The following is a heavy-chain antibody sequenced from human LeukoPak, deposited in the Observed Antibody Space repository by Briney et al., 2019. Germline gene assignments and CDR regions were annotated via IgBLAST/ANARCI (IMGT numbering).Heavy chain of an antibody. CDR2: ISGSGGST. D-gene: IGHD1-26*01. Sequence: GGSLRLSCAASGFTFSGYAVSWVRQAPGKGLEWVSAISGSGGSTYYADSVKGRFTISRDNAKNTLYLQMNSLRAEDTAVYYCAKDTTYSGSYFFYWGQGTLVTVSS. CDR1: GFTFSGYA. V-gene: IGHV3-23*01. J-gene: IGHJ4*02. CDR3: AKDTTYSGSYFFY.